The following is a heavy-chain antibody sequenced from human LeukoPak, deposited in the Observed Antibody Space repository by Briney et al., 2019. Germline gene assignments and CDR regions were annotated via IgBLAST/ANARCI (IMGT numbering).Heavy chain of an antibody. D-gene: IGHD2-15*01. Sequence: ASVKVSCTASGYTFTGYYMHWVRQAPGQGLEWMGWINPNSGGTNYAQKFQGRVTMTRDTSISTAYMELSRLRSDDTAVYYCARDLGRDVVGAGGYWGQGTLVTVSS. CDR3: ARDLGRDVVGAGGY. J-gene: IGHJ4*02. CDR1: GYTFTGYY. V-gene: IGHV1-2*02. CDR2: INPNSGGT.